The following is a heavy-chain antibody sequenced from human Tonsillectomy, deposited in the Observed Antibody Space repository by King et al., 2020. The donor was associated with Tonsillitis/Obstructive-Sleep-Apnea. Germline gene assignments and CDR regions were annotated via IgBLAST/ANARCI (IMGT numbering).Heavy chain of an antibody. Sequence: VQLVESGGGLVQSGGSLRLSCAASGFTFSSYEMNWVRQAPGKGLEWVSYISSSGSTIYYADSVKGRFTISRDNAKNSLYLQMNSLRAEDTAVYYCARDDDSKGYFDLWGRGTLVTVSS. J-gene: IGHJ2*01. D-gene: IGHD3-22*01. CDR2: ISSSGSTI. V-gene: IGHV3-48*03. CDR3: ARDDDSKGYFDL. CDR1: GFTFSSYE.